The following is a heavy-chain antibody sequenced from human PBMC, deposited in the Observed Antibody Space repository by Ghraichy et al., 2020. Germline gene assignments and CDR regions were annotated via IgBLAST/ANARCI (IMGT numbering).Heavy chain of an antibody. CDR1: GFTFSSYA. J-gene: IGHJ6*02. CDR2: ISGSGGST. V-gene: IGHV3-23*01. Sequence: GGSLRLSCAASGFTFSSYAMSWVRQAPGKGLEWVSAISGSGGSTYYADSVKGRFTISRDNSKNTLYLQMNSLRAEDMAVYYCAKGESWLLLSDVYYGMDVWGQGTTVTVSS. D-gene: IGHD3-22*01. CDR3: AKGESWLLLSDVYYGMDV.